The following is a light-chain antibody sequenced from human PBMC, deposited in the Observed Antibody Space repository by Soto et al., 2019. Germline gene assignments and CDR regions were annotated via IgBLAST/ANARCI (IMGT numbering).Light chain of an antibody. Sequence: EIVMTQSPPTLSVSPGEGATLSCRASQSVSSNLAWYQQKTGQAPRLLIYGASTRATGIPDRFSGSGSGTDFTLTISKLEPEDFALFYCQKYGNSPLTCGGGTKVDIK. V-gene: IGKV3-15*01. CDR1: QSVSSN. CDR2: GAS. J-gene: IGKJ4*01. CDR3: QKYGNSPLT.